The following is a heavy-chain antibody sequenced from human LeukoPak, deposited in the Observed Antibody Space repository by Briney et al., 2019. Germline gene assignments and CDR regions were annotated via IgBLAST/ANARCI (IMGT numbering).Heavy chain of an antibody. D-gene: IGHD3-22*01. V-gene: IGHV3-30*02. CDR1: GFTFSSYG. CDR2: IRYDGSNK. J-gene: IGHJ3*02. CDR3: AKGNYDISGELDAFDI. Sequence: GGSLRLSCAASGFTFSSYGMHWVRQAPGKGLEWVAFIRYDGSNKYYADSVKGRFTISRDNSKNTLDLQMNSLRAEDTAVYYCAKGNYDISGELDAFDIWGQGTMVTVSS.